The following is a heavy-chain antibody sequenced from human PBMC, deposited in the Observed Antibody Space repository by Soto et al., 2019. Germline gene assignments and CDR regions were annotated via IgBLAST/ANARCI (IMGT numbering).Heavy chain of an antibody. CDR2: VTWNSGNI. J-gene: IGHJ6*03. D-gene: IGHD1-26*01. CDR1: GFIFDDFG. CDR3: AKDRYGSLEGGMDV. Sequence: EVQLVESGGGLVQPGRSLRLSCAASGFIFDDFGMHWVRQAPGKGLEWVSGVTWNSGNIDYADSVKGRFTITRDNPKNSLYLQMNGLRGEDTALYYCAKDRYGSLEGGMDVW. V-gene: IGHV3-9*01.